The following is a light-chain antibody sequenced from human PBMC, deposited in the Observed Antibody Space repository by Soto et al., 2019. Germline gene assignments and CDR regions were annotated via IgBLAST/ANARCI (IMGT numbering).Light chain of an antibody. CDR1: SSDIGSYTR. CDR3: SLYTCISTYV. V-gene: IGLV2-18*01. CDR2: EVN. J-gene: IGLJ1*01. Sequence: QSALTQPPSVSGSPGQSLTISCSGISSDIGSYTRVSWYQQPPGTAPKLMIYEVNNRPSGVPDRFSGSTSGNTASLTISGLQAEDEADYYCSLYTCISTYVFGTGTKVTVL.